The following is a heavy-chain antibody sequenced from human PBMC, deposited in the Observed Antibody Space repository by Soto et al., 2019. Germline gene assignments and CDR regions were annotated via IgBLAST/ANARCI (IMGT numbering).Heavy chain of an antibody. V-gene: IGHV1-3*01. CDR2: INAGNGNT. Sequence: QVQLVQSGAEVKKPGASVKVSCKASGYTFTSYAMHWVRQAPGQRLEWMGWINAGNGNTKYSQKFQGRVTITRDTSASTAYMELSSLRSEDTAVYYCARLNRVRYSSSWEWFDCWGQGTLVTVSS. J-gene: IGHJ4*02. CDR3: ARLNRVRYSSSWEWFDC. D-gene: IGHD6-13*01. CDR1: GYTFTSYA.